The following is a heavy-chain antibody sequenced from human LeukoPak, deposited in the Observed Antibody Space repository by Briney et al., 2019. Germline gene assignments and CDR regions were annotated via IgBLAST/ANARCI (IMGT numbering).Heavy chain of an antibody. CDR3: ARDPPTTVTVFDY. CDR1: GFTFSSYS. V-gene: IGHV3-48*01. Sequence: GGSLRLSCAASGFTFSSYSMNWVRQAPGKGLEWVSYISSSSTIYYADSVKGRFTISRDNAKNSLYLQMNSLRAEDTAVYYCARDPPTTVTVFDYWGQGTLVTVSS. D-gene: IGHD4-17*01. CDR2: ISSSSTI. J-gene: IGHJ4*02.